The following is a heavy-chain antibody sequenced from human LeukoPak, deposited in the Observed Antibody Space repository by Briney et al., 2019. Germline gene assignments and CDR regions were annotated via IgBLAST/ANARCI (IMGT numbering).Heavy chain of an antibody. D-gene: IGHD6-13*01. CDR3: ARRGKQQLVPFFDY. CDR2: IYHTGST. CDR1: GGSISSGLYS. Sequence: SETLSLTCDVSGGSISSGLYSWSWIRQPLGKGLEWIGYIYHTGSTYYNPSLKSRVTISVDTSKNQFSLKLSSVTAADTAVYYCARRGKQQLVPFFDYWGQGTLVTVSS. V-gene: IGHV4-30-2*01. J-gene: IGHJ4*02.